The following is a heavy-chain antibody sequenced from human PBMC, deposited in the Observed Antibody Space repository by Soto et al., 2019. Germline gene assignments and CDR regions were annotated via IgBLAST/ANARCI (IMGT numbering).Heavy chain of an antibody. CDR3: ARGQLPTDPWFDP. D-gene: IGHD2-2*01. CDR1: GGAFSSYA. J-gene: IGHJ5*02. V-gene: IGHV1-69*13. Sequence: ASVKVSCKASGGAFSSYAISWVRQAPGQGLEWMGGIIPIFGTANYAQKFQGRVTITADESTSTAYMELSSLRSEDTAVYYCARGQLPTDPWFDPWGQGTLITVSS. CDR2: IIPIFGTA.